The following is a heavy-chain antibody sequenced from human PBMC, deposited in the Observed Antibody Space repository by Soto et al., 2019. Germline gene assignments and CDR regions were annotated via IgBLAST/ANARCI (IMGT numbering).Heavy chain of an antibody. V-gene: IGHV4-31*03. D-gene: IGHD7-27*01. CDR1: GASISSGGHN. CDR3: TYGRDASKTGY. CDR2: IHHSGST. J-gene: IGHJ4*02. Sequence: QVQLQESGPGLVEPSQTLSLTCTVSGASISSGGHNWSWIRQHPGKGLEWIGFIHHSGSTSYNPSLQSXXDXSXXTSRNQFSLRLRSGPAADTAVYYCTYGRDASKTGYWGQGTLVTVSS.